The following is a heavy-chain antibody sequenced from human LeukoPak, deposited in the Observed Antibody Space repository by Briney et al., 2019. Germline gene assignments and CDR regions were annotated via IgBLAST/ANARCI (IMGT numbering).Heavy chain of an antibody. D-gene: IGHD3-10*01. Sequence: SETLSLTCAVYGGSFSGYYWSWIRQPPGKGLEWIGEINHSGSTNYNPSLKSRVTISVDTSKNQFSLKLSSVTAADTAVYYCARDFGRTDTYYYGSGSGALAWFDPWGQGTLVTVSS. CDR2: INHSGST. V-gene: IGHV4-34*01. J-gene: IGHJ5*02. CDR1: GGSFSGYY. CDR3: ARDFGRTDTYYYGSGSGALAWFDP.